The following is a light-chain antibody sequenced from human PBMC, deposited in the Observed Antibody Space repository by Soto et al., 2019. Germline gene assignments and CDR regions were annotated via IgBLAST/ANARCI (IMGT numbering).Light chain of an antibody. CDR2: DVS. J-gene: IGLJ1*01. CDR3: SSYASSSTYV. V-gene: IGLV2-14*03. CDR1: SSDVGGYNY. Sequence: QSALTQPASVSGSPGQSITISCTGTSSDVGGYNYASWYQQHPGKAPKLMLYDVSNRPSGVSNRFSGSKSGNSASLTISGLQAEDEADYYCSSYASSSTYVFGTGTKVTVL.